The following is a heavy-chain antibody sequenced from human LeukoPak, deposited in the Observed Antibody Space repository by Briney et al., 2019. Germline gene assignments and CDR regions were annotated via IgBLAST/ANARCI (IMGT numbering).Heavy chain of an antibody. D-gene: IGHD1-26*01. CDR3: AKDVGKWESLHFFDY. J-gene: IGHJ4*02. CDR1: GFTLSTNA. CDR2: ISGSGAST. Sequence: GGSLRLSCLTSGFTLSTNAMSWVRQAPGKGLEWISGISGSGASTYYADSVEGRFTISRDDSRNTLYLQMNSLRGDDTAVYYCAKDVGKWESLHFFDYWGQGTLVTVSS. V-gene: IGHV3-23*01.